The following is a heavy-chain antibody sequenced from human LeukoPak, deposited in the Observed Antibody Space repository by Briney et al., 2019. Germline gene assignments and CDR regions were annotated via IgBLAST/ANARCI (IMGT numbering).Heavy chain of an antibody. CDR1: GGSFSGYY. Sequence: PSETLSLTCVVYGGSFSGYYWSWIRQPPGKGLEWIGEINHSGDTNHNPSLKSRVTISVDTSKNQFSLKLGSVTAVDTAVYYCARGHSDYYGSGSYYKAWGQGTLVTVSS. V-gene: IGHV4-34*01. CDR2: INHSGDT. D-gene: IGHD3-10*01. CDR3: ARGHSDYYGSGSYYKA. J-gene: IGHJ5*02.